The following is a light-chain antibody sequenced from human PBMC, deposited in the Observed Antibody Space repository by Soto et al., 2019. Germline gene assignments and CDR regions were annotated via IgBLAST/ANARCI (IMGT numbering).Light chain of an antibody. CDR3: CSYAGSYTFV. CDR2: DVS. V-gene: IGLV2-11*01. CDR1: SSDVGSYNY. Sequence: SGSPGKSVTISCTGTSSDVGSYNYVSWYQQHPGKAPKLMIYDVSKRPSGVPDRFSGSKSGNTASLTISGLQAEDEADYYCCSYAGSYTFVFGTGTKVTVL. J-gene: IGLJ1*01.